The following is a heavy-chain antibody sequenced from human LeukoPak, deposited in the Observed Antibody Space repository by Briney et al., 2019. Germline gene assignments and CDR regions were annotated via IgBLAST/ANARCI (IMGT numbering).Heavy chain of an antibody. V-gene: IGHV4-59*01. Sequence: SETLSLTCTVSGGSISSYYWSWIRQPPGKGLEWIGYIYYSGSTNYNPSLKSRVTISVDTSKNQFSLKLSSVTAADTAVYYCARGRCSGGSCYPLYGMDVWGQGTTVTVSS. CDR1: GGSISSYY. J-gene: IGHJ6*02. CDR2: IYYSGST. CDR3: ARGRCSGGSCYPLYGMDV. D-gene: IGHD2-15*01.